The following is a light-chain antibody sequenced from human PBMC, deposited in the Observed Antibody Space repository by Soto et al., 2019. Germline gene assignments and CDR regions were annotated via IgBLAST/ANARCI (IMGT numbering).Light chain of an antibody. V-gene: IGKV1-27*01. CDR3: QIYAIDLFP. Sequence: MNQSPAALSATVGSRVSITCRASQGINNYLAWYQQKPGKVPKVLIYAASTLQPGVPSRFSGSGSGTDLTLTNNSLHPDDIAPYDSQIYAIDLFPCVHGTRLEIK. CDR1: QGINNY. J-gene: IGKJ5*01. CDR2: AAS.